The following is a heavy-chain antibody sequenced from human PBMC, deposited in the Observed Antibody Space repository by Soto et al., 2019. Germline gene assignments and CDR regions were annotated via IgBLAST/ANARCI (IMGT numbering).Heavy chain of an antibody. D-gene: IGHD2-21*01. Sequence: DVQLVESGGTLVQPGGSLRLSCAASGFTFSTYWMNWVRQVPGKGLVWLAGMKSDGTITNYADSVKGRFTISRENVKNDLSLQMNGLEGEGPAVYYCTSQSGDHVGFFSYWVDVWGRGTTVTVSS. CDR3: TSQSGDHVGFFSYWVDV. CDR1: GFTFSTYW. CDR2: MKSDGTIT. V-gene: IGHV3-74*01. J-gene: IGHJ6*02.